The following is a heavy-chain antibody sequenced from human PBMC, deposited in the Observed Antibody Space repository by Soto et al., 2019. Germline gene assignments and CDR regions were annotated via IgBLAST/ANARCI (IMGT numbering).Heavy chain of an antibody. D-gene: IGHD3-9*01. J-gene: IGHJ6*02. Sequence: GGSLRLSCAASGFPFNNFHMIWVRQVPGKGLEWVSYITDSSESTYYADSAKGRFTISRDNAKNSLFLQMNSLTDDDTAVYYCARYYFGYGMDVWGQGTTVTVSS. V-gene: IGHV3-48*02. CDR3: ARYYFGYGMDV. CDR2: ITDSSEST. CDR1: GFPFNNFH.